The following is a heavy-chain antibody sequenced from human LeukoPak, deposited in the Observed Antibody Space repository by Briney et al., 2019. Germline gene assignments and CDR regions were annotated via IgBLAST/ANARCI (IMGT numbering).Heavy chain of an antibody. CDR2: IHPNSGCT. CDR3: GRKSAARKTSEFDY. D-gene: IGHD6-6*01. V-gene: IGHV1-2*02. Sequence: ASVKLSCKASGYTFTDYYMNWVRQAPGQGLEWMGWIHPNSGCTNYAQKFQGRVTMTRDTSISTAYMELSRMTSDDTAVYYCGRKSAARKTSEFDYWGQGTLVTVSS. J-gene: IGHJ4*02. CDR1: GYTFTDYY.